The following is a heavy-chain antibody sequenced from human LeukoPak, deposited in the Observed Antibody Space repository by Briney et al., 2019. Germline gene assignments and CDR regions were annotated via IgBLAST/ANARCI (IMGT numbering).Heavy chain of an antibody. Sequence: SQTLSLTCTVSGGSISSGGYYWSWIRQHPGKGLEWIGYIYYSGSTYYNPSLKSRVTISVDTSKNQFSLKLSSVTAADTAVYYCARAPGYCGDDCYSGGEFDYWGQGTLVTVSS. CDR2: IYYSGST. V-gene: IGHV4-31*03. CDR3: ARAPGYCGDDCYSGGEFDY. D-gene: IGHD2-21*02. CDR1: GGSISSGGYY. J-gene: IGHJ4*02.